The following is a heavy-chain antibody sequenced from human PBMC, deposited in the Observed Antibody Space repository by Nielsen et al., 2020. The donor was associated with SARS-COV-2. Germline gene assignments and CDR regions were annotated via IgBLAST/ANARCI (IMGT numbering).Heavy chain of an antibody. Sequence: ASVKVSCKASGYTFTSYAMNWVRQAPGQGLEWMGWINTNTGNPTYAQGFTGRFVFSLDTSVSTAYLQISSLKAEDTAVYYCARVRGYYDFWSGYFGPPGYWGQGTLVTVSS. CDR3: ARVRGYYDFWSGYFGPPGY. D-gene: IGHD3-3*01. CDR2: INTNTGNP. V-gene: IGHV7-4-1*02. CDR1: GYTFTSYA. J-gene: IGHJ4*02.